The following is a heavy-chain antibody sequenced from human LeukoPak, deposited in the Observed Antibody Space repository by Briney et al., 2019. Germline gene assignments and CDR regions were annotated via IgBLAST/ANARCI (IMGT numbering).Heavy chain of an antibody. J-gene: IGHJ6*03. CDR3: ASCAGTSCYYYYYMDV. D-gene: IGHD2-2*01. V-gene: IGHV4-59*01. Sequence: PSETLSLTCTVSGGSISIYYWSWIRQPPGKGLEWIGYIYYSGSTNYNPSLKSRVTISVDTSKNQFSLKLSSVTAADTAVYYCASCAGTSCYYYYYMDVWGKGTTVTVSS. CDR2: IYYSGST. CDR1: GGSISIYY.